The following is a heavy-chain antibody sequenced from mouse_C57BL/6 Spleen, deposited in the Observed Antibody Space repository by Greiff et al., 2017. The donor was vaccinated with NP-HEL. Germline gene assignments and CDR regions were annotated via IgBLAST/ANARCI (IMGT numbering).Heavy chain of an antibody. CDR3: ASYYYGSSRYFDV. J-gene: IGHJ1*03. CDR1: GYTFTSYW. Sequence: QVQLQQPGAELVKPGASVKLSCKASGYTFTSYWMHWVKQRPGRGLEWIGRIDPNSGGTKYNEKFKSKATLTVDKPSSTAYTQLSSLTSEDSAVYYCASYYYGSSRYFDVWGTGTTVTVSS. D-gene: IGHD1-1*01. V-gene: IGHV1-72*01. CDR2: IDPNSGGT.